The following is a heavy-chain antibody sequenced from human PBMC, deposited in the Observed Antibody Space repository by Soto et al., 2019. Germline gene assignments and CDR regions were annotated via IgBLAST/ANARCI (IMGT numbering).Heavy chain of an antibody. Sequence: SVKVSCKASGGTFCSDAITWVRQAPGQGLEWVGRIIPIFGTTNYAQNLQGRVTISADKSTLTSYMELHSLTSDDTALYYCAREKTDSGYYTNWLARWGQGIQVTLSS. CDR1: GGTFCSDA. CDR2: IIPIFGTT. J-gene: IGHJ5*02. CDR3: AREKTDSGYYTNWLAR. V-gene: IGHV1-69*06. D-gene: IGHD3-22*01.